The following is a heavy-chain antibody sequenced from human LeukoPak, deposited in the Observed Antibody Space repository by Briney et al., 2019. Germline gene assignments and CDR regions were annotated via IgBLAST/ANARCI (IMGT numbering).Heavy chain of an antibody. J-gene: IGHJ4*02. Sequence: GGSLRLSCAASGFTVSSNYMSWVRQAPGKGLEWVSVIYSGGSTYCADSVEGRFTISRDNSKNTLYLQMNSLRAEDTAVYYCARDRGNYYDSSGYYWDYWGQGTLVTVSS. CDR3: ARDRGNYYDSSGYYWDY. CDR1: GFTVSSNY. CDR2: IYSGGST. V-gene: IGHV3-53*01. D-gene: IGHD3-22*01.